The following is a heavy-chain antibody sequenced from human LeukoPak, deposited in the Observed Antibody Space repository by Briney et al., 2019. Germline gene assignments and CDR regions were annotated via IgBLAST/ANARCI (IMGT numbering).Heavy chain of an antibody. D-gene: IGHD4-17*01. J-gene: IGHJ3*02. V-gene: IGHV4-30-2*01. CDR3: ARDFHPDYGDYHDAFDI. CDR1: GGSISSGGYS. Sequence: PSQTLSLTCAVSGGSISSGGYSWSWIRQPPGKGLEWIGYIYHSGSTYYNPSLKSRVTISVDRSKNQFSLKLSSVTAADTAVYYCARDFHPDYGDYHDAFDIWGQGTMVTVSS. CDR2: IYHSGST.